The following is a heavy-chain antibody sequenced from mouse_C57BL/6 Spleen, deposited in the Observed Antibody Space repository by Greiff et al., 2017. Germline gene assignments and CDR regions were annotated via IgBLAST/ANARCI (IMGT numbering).Heavy chain of an antibody. CDR1: GYTFTSYN. CDR2: IYPGSGDT. CDR3: ARCNGYPLYWDFDV. Sequence: QVQLQQSGAGLVRPGASVTMSCKASGYTFTSYNMHWVKQTPRQGLEWIGAIYPGSGDTSYNPKFKGTATLTVDKSSSTAYMQLSSLTSEDSAVYFCARCNGYPLYWDFDVWGTGTTVTVSS. J-gene: IGHJ1*03. V-gene: IGHV1-12*01. D-gene: IGHD2-2*01.